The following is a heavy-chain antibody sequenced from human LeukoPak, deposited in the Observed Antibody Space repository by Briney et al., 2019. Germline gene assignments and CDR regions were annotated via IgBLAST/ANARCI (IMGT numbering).Heavy chain of an antibody. CDR2: IRSKTDGGKT. CDR1: AFTFSNVW. Sequence: GGSLRLSCAASAFTFSNVWMSWVRQAPGKGLEWVGRIRSKTDGGKTDYAAPVKGRFTIARDDSKNTLYLQMDSLKTEDTAVYYCTIPASGYSYGVLDSWGQGALVTVSS. V-gene: IGHV3-15*01. CDR3: TIPASGYSYGVLDS. D-gene: IGHD5-18*01. J-gene: IGHJ4*02.